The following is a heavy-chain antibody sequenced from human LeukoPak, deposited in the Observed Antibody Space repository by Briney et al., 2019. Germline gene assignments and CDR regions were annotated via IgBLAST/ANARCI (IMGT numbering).Heavy chain of an antibody. CDR2: ISSSSSYI. V-gene: IGHV3-21*06. CDR3: AYGYGDGQGESYYYMDV. J-gene: IGHJ6*03. Sequence: GGSLRLSCAASGFTFSSYSMNWVRQAPGKGLEWVSSISSSSSYIYYADSMKGRFTISRDNAKNSLYLQMNSLGAEDTAVYYCAYGYGDGQGESYYYMDVWGKGTTVTVSS. D-gene: IGHD4-17*01. CDR1: GFTFSSYS.